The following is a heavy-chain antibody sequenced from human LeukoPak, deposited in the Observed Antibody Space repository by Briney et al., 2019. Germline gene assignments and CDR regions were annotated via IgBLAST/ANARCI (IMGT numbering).Heavy chain of an antibody. V-gene: IGHV5-51*01. CDR3: ARMGGGNSEYYFDY. J-gene: IGHJ4*02. D-gene: IGHD4-23*01. Sequence: GESLKISCKGSGYNFTTYWIGWVRQMPGKGLEWVGIFYPADSDTRYSPSFQGQVTISADKSISTAYLQWSSLKASDTAMYYCARMGGGNSEYYFDYWGQGTLVTVSS. CDR1: GYNFTTYW. CDR2: FYPADSDT.